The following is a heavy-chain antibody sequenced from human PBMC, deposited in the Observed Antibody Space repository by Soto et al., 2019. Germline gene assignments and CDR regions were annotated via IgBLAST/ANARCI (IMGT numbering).Heavy chain of an antibody. Sequence: QLQLQESGPGLVKPSQTLSLTCAVSGGSISNGGYYWSWIRQHPGKGLEWIGSIYFSGSTYYNPSHKSRVTISVPTPRNQSFLKLTSVTAAATAVDYGGSESHTQQHNHRWGGDNMDVWGKGTTVTVSS. CDR2: IYFSGST. CDR1: GGSISNGGYY. D-gene: IGHD6-13*01. J-gene: IGHJ6*03. CDR3: GSESHTQQHNHRWGGDNMDV. V-gene: IGHV4-31*11.